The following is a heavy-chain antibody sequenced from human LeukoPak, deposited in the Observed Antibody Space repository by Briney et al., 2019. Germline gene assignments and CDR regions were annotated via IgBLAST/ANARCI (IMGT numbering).Heavy chain of an antibody. V-gene: IGHV3-23*01. D-gene: IGHD6-19*01. Sequence: PGGSLSLPFPAPGFPFSTLALGLVRHTPGKGLEWVSGISSGGNTQYTDSVKGRFTVSRDNSKNTLHLQMDSLRAEDTAIYYCTKDRRQWVVPYFDSWGQGTVVTVSS. CDR3: TKDRRQWVVPYFDS. J-gene: IGHJ4*02. CDR1: GFPFSTLA. CDR2: ISSGGNT.